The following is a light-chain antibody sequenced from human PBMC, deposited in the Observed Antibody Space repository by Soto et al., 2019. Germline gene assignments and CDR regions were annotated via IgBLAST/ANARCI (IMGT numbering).Light chain of an antibody. CDR1: PSVTSY. Sequence: IVLTQSAATLPLSPGERPTLSCRASPSVTSYLPWYQQKPGQAPRLLIYDASNRATGTPARFSGSGSGTDFTLTISSLEPYDFALYYCDQRSKLPYTFRQGTKLEIK. J-gene: IGKJ2*01. V-gene: IGKV3-11*01. CDR3: DQRSKLPYT. CDR2: DAS.